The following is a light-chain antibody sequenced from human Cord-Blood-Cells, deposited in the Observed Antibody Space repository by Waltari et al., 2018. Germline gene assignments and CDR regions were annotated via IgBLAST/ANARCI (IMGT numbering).Light chain of an antibody. J-gene: IGLJ1*01. CDR2: EVS. V-gene: IGLV2-14*01. CDR3: SSYTSSSSYV. Sequence: QSALTQPASVSGSPGQSIPISCPGTSSDVGGYNYVSWYQQHPGKAPKLMIYEVSNRPSGVFNLYAGSKSATTASLTISGLQAEDEADYYCSSYTSSSSYVFGTGTKVTVL. CDR1: SSDVGGYNY.